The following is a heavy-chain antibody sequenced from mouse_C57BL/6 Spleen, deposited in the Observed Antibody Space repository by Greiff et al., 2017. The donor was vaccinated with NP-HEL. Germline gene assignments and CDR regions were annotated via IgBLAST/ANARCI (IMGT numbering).Heavy chain of an antibody. CDR3: VVLGYYAMDY. J-gene: IGHJ4*01. CDR1: GFSFNTYA. CDR2: IRSKSNNYAT. D-gene: IGHD3-3*01. Sequence: EVQRVESGGGLVQPKGSLKLSCAASGFSFNTYAMNWVRQAPGKGLEWVARIRSKSNNYATYYADSVKDRFTISRDDSESMLYLQMNNLKTEDTAMYYCVVLGYYAMDYWGQGTTVTVSS. V-gene: IGHV10-1*01.